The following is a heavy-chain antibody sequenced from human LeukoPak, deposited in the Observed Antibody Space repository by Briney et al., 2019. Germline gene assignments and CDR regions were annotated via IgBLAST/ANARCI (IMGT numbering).Heavy chain of an antibody. Sequence: GGSLRLSCAASGFTFDDYTMHWVRQAPGKGLEWVSLISWDGGSTYYADSVKGRFTISRDNSKNSLYLQMNSLRTEDTALYYCAKDMISDTAMVFDYWGQGTLVTVSS. V-gene: IGHV3-43*01. CDR1: GFTFDDYT. D-gene: IGHD5-18*01. J-gene: IGHJ4*02. CDR2: ISWDGGST. CDR3: AKDMISDTAMVFDY.